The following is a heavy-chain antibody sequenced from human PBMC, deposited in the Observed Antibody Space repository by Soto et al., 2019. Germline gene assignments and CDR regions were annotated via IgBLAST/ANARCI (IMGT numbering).Heavy chain of an antibody. V-gene: IGHV4-59*01. CDR2: IYYSGST. J-gene: IGHJ4*02. CDR1: GGSISSYY. Sequence: SETLSLTCTVSGGSISSYYWSWIRQPPGKGLEWIGYIYYSGSTNYNPSLKSRVTISVDTSKNQFSLRAEDTAVYYCASWETATRHDYWGQGTLVTVSS. CDR3: ASWETATRHDY. D-gene: IGHD2-21*02.